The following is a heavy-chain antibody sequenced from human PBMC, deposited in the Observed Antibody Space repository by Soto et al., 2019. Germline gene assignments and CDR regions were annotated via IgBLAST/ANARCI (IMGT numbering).Heavy chain of an antibody. V-gene: IGHV4-31*03. CDR2: MFYSGGT. CDR1: GASISSGRSY. D-gene: IGHD3-22*01. CDR3: ARGRVHYELVLASTFDY. Sequence: TLSLTCTVSGASISSGRSYWSWIRQHAGKGREWIGYMFYSGGTYYHPSLKSRVNKSADTSNTQSSQRLPSVTPADTAVYYCARGRVHYELVLASTFDYWGQGILVTVSS. J-gene: IGHJ4*02.